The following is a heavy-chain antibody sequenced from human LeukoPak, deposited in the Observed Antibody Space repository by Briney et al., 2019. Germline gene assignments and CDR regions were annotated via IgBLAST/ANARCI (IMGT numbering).Heavy chain of an antibody. CDR1: GGSISSYH. V-gene: IGHV4-59*01. D-gene: IGHD3-22*01. J-gene: IGHJ4*02. CDR3: ARESDFDSSALGY. Sequence: SETLSLTCTVSGGSISSYHWIWIRQSPGKGLEWIGYIYYSGSTNYNPSLKSRVTMSVDTSKNQFSLKLTSVTAADTAIYYCARESDFDSSALGYWGQGTLVTVSS. CDR2: IYYSGST.